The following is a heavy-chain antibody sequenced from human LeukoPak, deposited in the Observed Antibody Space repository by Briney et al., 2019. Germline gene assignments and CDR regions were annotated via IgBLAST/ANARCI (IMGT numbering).Heavy chain of an antibody. CDR3: ARRLVDIVATIPNWFDP. D-gene: IGHD5-12*01. J-gene: IGHJ5*01. Sequence: KSSETLSLTCTVSGGSISSSSYYWGWIRQPPGKGLEWFGSIYYSGSTYYNPSLKSRVTIPVDTSKNQFSLKLSSVTAADTAVYYCARRLVDIVATIPNWFDPWGQGTLVTVSS. CDR2: IYYSGST. CDR1: GGSISSSSYY. V-gene: IGHV4-39*01.